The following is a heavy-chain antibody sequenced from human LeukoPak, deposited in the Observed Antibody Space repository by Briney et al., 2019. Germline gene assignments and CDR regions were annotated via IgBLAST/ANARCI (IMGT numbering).Heavy chain of an antibody. Sequence: PGGSLRLSCAASGFTFSSYAMSWVRQAPGKGLEWVSAISGSGGSTYYADSVKGRFTISRDNSKNTLYLQMNSLRAEDTVVYYCAKDELAEYYYDSSGYYPGYWGQGTLVTVSS. J-gene: IGHJ4*02. V-gene: IGHV3-23*01. CDR1: GFTFSSYA. CDR2: ISGSGGST. CDR3: AKDELAEYYYDSSGYYPGY. D-gene: IGHD3-22*01.